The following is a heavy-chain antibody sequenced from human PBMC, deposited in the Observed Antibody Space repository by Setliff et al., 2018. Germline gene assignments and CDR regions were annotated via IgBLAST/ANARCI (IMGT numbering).Heavy chain of an antibody. V-gene: IGHV1-3*01. J-gene: IGHJ4*02. CDR3: ARYVHFANHFDY. D-gene: IGHD3-10*02. CDR1: GYSFAKYA. Sequence: ASVKVSCKASGYSFAKYALHWVRQAPGQRLEWMGWINAGNGNTKCSQNFQGRVTITRDTSASTAYVELSSLRSEDTAVYYCARYVHFANHFDYWGQGTLVTVSS. CDR2: INAGNGNT.